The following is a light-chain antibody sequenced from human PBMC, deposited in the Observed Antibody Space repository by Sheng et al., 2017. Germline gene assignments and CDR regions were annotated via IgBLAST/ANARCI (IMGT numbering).Light chain of an antibody. J-gene: IGKJ1*01. Sequence: EIVLTQSPGTLSLSPGERATLSCRASQSVSSSYLAWYQQKPGQAPRLLIYGASNRPAGIPDRFSGSGSGTDFTLTITRLEPEDFALYYCLQYDTSPETFGQGTKVEIK. CDR2: GAS. V-gene: IGKV3-20*01. CDR1: QSVSSSY. CDR3: LQYDTSPET.